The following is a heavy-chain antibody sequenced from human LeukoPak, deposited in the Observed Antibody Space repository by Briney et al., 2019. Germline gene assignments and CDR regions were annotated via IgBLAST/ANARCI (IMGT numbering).Heavy chain of an antibody. CDR1: GFTVSSNY. Sequence: GGSLRLSCAASGFTVSSNYMSWVRQAPGKGLEWVSVIYIVGSTYYADSVKGRFTISRYNSKNTLYLQMNGLRAEDTAVYYCGWGSSSWSPFDYWGQGTLVTVSS. D-gene: IGHD6-13*01. V-gene: IGHV3-66*02. J-gene: IGHJ4*02. CDR3: GWGSSSWSPFDY. CDR2: IYIVGST.